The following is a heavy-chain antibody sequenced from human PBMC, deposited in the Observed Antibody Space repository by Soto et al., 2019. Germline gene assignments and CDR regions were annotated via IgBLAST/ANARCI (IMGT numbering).Heavy chain of an antibody. CDR2: IYYSGST. D-gene: IGHD4-17*01. V-gene: IGHV4-31*03. CDR1: GGSISSGGYY. CDR3: ARDKGYGDYSSYFDY. Sequence: SETLSLTCTVSGGSISSGGYYWSWIRQHPGKGLEWIGYIYYSGSTYYNPSLKSRVTISVDTSKNQFSLKLSSVTAADTAVYYCARDKGYGDYSSYFDYWGQGTLVTVSS. J-gene: IGHJ4*02.